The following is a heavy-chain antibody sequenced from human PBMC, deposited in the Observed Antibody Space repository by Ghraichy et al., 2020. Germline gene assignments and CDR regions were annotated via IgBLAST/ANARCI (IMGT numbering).Heavy chain of an antibody. J-gene: IGHJ5*02. Sequence: SVKVSCKASGGTFSSYAISWVRQAPGQGLEWMGGIIPIFGTANYAQKFQGRVTITADESTSTAYMELSSLRSEDTAVYYCASHYDFWSGWFDPWGQGTLVTVSS. CDR2: IIPIFGTA. CDR1: GGTFSSYA. D-gene: IGHD3-3*01. CDR3: ASHYDFWSGWFDP. V-gene: IGHV1-69*13.